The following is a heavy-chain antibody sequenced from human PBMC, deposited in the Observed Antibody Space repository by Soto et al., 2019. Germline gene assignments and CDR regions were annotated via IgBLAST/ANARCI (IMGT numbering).Heavy chain of an antibody. CDR1: GLTFGDYA. Sequence: PGGSLRLSCTASGLTFGDYAMSWFRQAPGKGLEWVGFIRSKAYGGTTEYAASVKGRFTISRDDSKSIAYLQMNSLKTEDTAVYYCTRDMDCSSTSCYKYPWRYYYGMDVWGQGTTVTVSS. CDR3: TRDMDCSSTSCYKYPWRYYYGMDV. J-gene: IGHJ6*02. V-gene: IGHV3-49*03. CDR2: IRSKAYGGTT. D-gene: IGHD2-2*02.